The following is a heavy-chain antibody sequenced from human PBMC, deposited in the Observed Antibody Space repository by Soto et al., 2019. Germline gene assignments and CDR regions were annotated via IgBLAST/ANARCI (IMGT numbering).Heavy chain of an antibody. J-gene: IGHJ3*01. V-gene: IGHV3-74*01. Sequence: EVQLVESGGGLVQPGGSLRLSCADSGFSFSSYWMHWVHQGPGKGLVWVSRINTDGSSTNYADSVKGRFTISRDNAKNTVYLQMYSLRAEDTAVYYCARSPGGYYINWGQGTMVTVSS. D-gene: IGHD3-9*01. CDR3: ARSPGGYYIN. CDR2: INTDGSST. CDR1: GFSFSSYW.